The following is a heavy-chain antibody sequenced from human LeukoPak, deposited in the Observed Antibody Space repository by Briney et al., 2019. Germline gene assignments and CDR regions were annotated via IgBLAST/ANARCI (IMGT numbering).Heavy chain of an antibody. D-gene: IGHD3-22*01. Sequence: PGGSLRLSCAASGFTFNNYAMSWVRQAPGKGPEWLSAISGSGGSTTDADSVKGRFTTSRDNSKSTLYLQMNGLRAEDTAIYYCAKMFHTDGYYLGEHLFDAWGQGTLVTVSS. J-gene: IGHJ5*02. CDR1: GFTFNNYA. V-gene: IGHV3-23*01. CDR3: AKMFHTDGYYLGEHLFDA. CDR2: ISGSGGST.